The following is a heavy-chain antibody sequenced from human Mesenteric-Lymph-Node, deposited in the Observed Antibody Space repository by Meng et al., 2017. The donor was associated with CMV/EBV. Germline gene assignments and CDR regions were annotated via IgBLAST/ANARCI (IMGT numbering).Heavy chain of an antibody. V-gene: IGHV4-39*01. CDR1: ADSISKMTYY. D-gene: IGHD3-22*01. CDR3: ARRGNYDSDYSEY. CDR2: VHHSGTT. J-gene: IGHJ4*02. Sequence: QLQPTESGLGPVTPSATLSLSFIVSADSISKMTYYWTWIRQPPGKGLEWIGSVHHSGTTYYNPSLKGRLTISVDTSAHLFSLRLTTVTAADTATYYCARRGNYDSDYSEYWGQGTLVTVSS.